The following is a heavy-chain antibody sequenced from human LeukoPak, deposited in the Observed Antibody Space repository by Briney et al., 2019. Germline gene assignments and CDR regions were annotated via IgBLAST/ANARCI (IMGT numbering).Heavy chain of an antibody. CDR2: IYYSGST. J-gene: IGHJ5*02. D-gene: IGHD2-21*02. CDR3: ARGHIVVVTAMDNWFDP. CDR1: GGSISSSSYS. V-gene: IGHV4-39*01. Sequence: SETLSLTCTVSGGSISSSSYSWGWIRQPPGKGLEWIGSIYYSGSTYYNPSLKSRVTISVDTSKNQFSLKLSSVTAADTAVYYCARGHIVVVTAMDNWFDPWGQGTLVTVSS.